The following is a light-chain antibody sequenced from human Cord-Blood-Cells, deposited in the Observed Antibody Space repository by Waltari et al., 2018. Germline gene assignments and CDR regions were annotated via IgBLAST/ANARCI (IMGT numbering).Light chain of an antibody. CDR2: GAS. V-gene: IGKV3-15*01. Sequence: EIVMTQSPATLSVSPGERATLSCRASQSVSSNLAWYQQKPGQAPRLLIYGASTRATGIPARFSGSGSGNKFTLTISRLQSEDFAVYYCQQYNNWLFTFGPGTKVDIK. CDR3: QQYNNWLFT. CDR1: QSVSSN. J-gene: IGKJ3*01.